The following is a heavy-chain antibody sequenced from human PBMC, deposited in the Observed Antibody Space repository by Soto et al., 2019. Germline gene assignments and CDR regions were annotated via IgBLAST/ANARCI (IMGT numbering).Heavy chain of an antibody. J-gene: IGHJ4*02. CDR2: IYRGGST. CDR1: GFSVSDSY. V-gene: IGHV3-53*01. CDR3: ARTINDDSGFYPYYFDS. Sequence: PGGSLRLSCAASGFSVSDSYMSWFRQAPGSGLEWVSVIYRGGSTYYLASARGRFTISRDNSRNTLHLQMDSLRDEDTALYYCARTINDDSGFYPYYFDSWGQGTLVTVSS. D-gene: IGHD3-22*01.